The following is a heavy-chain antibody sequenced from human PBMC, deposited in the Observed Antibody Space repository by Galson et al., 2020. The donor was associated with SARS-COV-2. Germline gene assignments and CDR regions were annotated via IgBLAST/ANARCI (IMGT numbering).Heavy chain of an antibody. J-gene: IGHJ4*02. Sequence: SCAASGFTFSSYGMHWVRQAPGKGLEWVAVISYDGSNKYYADSVKGRFTISRDNSKNTLYLQMNSLRAEDTAVYYCATSSVPYYYDSSGYFDYWGQGTLVTVSS. CDR1: GFTFSSYG. CDR3: ATSSVPYYYDSSGYFDY. V-gene: IGHV3-30*03. CDR2: ISYDGSNK. D-gene: IGHD3-22*01.